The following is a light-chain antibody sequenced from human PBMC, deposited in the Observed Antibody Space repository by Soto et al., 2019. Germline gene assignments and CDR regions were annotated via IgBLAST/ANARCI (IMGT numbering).Light chain of an antibody. CDR2: EVS. CDR1: GSDIGSYNF. J-gene: IGLJ1*01. V-gene: IGLV2-14*01. Sequence: QSALTQPASVSGSPGQSITISCTGTGSDIGSYNFVSWYQHHPGKAPKLMIYEVSNRPSGVSDRFSGSKSGTSASLAITRLQAEDEADYYCQSYDISLHNYVFGTGTKVTVL. CDR3: QSYDISLHNYV.